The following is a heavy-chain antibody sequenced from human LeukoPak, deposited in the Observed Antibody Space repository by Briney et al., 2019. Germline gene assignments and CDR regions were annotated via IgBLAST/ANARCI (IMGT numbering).Heavy chain of an antibody. CDR2: ITWNSDDM. D-gene: IGHD3-9*01. CDR3: TKVTDWRTGFDY. V-gene: IGHV3-9*01. J-gene: IGHJ4*02. Sequence: SLRLSCAASGFTFDGYGMYWVRQAPGKGLEWVSGITWNSDDMAYADSVKGRFTISRDNAKNCRYLQMNSLRVEDTALYYCTKVTDWRTGFDYWGQGTLVTVSS. CDR1: GFTFDGYG.